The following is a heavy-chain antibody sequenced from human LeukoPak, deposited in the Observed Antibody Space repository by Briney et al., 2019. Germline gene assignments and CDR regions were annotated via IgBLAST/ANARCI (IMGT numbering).Heavy chain of an antibody. V-gene: IGHV1-69*01. J-gene: IGHJ6*03. Sequence: GSSVKVSCKASGGTFSSYAISWVRQAPGQGLEWMGGIIPIFGTANYAQKFQGRVTITADESTSTAYMELSSLRSEDTAVYYCARDLFSSSLARNYYYYMDVWGKGTTVTISS. CDR3: ARDLFSSSLARNYYYYMDV. CDR2: IIPIFGTA. D-gene: IGHD6-13*01. CDR1: GGTFSSYA.